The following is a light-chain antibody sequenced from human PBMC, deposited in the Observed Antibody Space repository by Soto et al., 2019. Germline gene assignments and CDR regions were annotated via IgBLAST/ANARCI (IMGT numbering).Light chain of an antibody. V-gene: IGLV1-40*01. CDR2: GNT. CDR3: CSYAGSSLYV. CDR1: SSNIGAGCE. Sequence: QSVLTQPPSVSGAPGQRVTISCTGCSSNIGAGCEVHWYQHLPGKAPKLLIYGNTNRPSGVPDRFSGSKSGTSASLTISGLQAEDEADYYCCSYAGSSLYVFGTGTKATVL. J-gene: IGLJ1*01.